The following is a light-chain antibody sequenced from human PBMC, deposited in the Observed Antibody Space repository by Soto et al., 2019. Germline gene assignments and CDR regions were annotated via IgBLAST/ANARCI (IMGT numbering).Light chain of an antibody. CDR1: QSVSSSY. J-gene: IGKJ1*01. CDR2: GAS. CDR3: QQFDNWPWT. Sequence: EIVLTQSPGTLSLSPLERATIYCSSSQSVSSSYLAWYQQKPGQAPRLLIYGASRRATGFPARFSGSGSGTDFTLTISSLQSEDFAVYYCQQFDNWPWTFGQGTKVDI. V-gene: IGKV3-20*01.